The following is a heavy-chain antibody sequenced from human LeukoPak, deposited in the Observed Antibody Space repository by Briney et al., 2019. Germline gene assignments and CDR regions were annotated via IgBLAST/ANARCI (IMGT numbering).Heavy chain of an antibody. J-gene: IGHJ5*02. CDR3: ARGSGAP. Sequence: GGSLRLSCAAPGFTVSSSFMSWVRQAPGKGLEWVSIIYNNGDTYYADSVEGRFTISRDNSKNTVYLQMDSLRDEDTAVYHCARGSGAPWGQGTLVTVSS. D-gene: IGHD6-19*01. CDR1: GFTVSSSF. V-gene: IGHV3-53*01. CDR2: IYNNGDT.